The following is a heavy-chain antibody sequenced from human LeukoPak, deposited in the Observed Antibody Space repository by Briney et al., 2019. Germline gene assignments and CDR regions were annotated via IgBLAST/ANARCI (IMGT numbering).Heavy chain of an antibody. V-gene: IGHV3-30*04. D-gene: IGHD3-22*01. Sequence: GGSLRLSCAASGFTFSSYAMHWVRQAPGKGLEWVAVISYDGSNKYYADSVKGRFTISRDNSKNTLYLQMNSLRAEDTAVYYCARDSGTTYYYDSSGAFDIWGQGTMVTVSS. CDR1: GFTFSSYA. J-gene: IGHJ3*02. CDR3: ARDSGTTYYYDSSGAFDI. CDR2: ISYDGSNK.